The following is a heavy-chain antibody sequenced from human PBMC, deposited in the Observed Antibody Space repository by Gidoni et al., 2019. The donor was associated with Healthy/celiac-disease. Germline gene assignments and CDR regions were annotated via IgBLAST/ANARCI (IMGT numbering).Heavy chain of an antibody. CDR2: SKSKTDGGTT. J-gene: IGHJ5*02. CDR1: GFSFSHVW. Sequence: EVQLVAPGGSSVTPGGSVRIPCPASGFSFSHVWQTWVRQAPGKGLEWVGRSKSKTDGGTTDYAAPVKGRFAISRDDSKNTLYLQMNSLKAEDTAVYYCTTDAGYCSGGSCFSWFDPWGQGTLVTVSS. V-gene: IGHV3-15*01. D-gene: IGHD2-15*01. CDR3: TTDAGYCSGGSCFSWFDP.